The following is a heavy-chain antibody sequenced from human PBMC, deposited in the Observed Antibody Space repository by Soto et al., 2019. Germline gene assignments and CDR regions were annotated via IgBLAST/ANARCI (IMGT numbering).Heavy chain of an antibody. CDR1: GDTFTTYD. V-gene: IGHV1-8*01. CDR3: ARGRASGSYYLLDY. Sequence: GASVKVSCKASGDTFTTYDINWVRQATGHGLEWMGWINPNSGNIGDAQRFQGRVTMTRDTAIRTAYMEVSSLRSDDTAVYYCARGRASGSYYLLDYWGQGTLVTVSS. CDR2: INPNSGNI. D-gene: IGHD3-10*01. J-gene: IGHJ4*02.